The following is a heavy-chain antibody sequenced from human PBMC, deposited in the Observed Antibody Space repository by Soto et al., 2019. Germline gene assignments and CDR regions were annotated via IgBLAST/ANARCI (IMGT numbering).Heavy chain of an antibody. CDR2: IWYDGSNK. CDR3: ARGPTGVVVPAAMDWAHYYGMDV. Sequence: GGSLRLSCAASGFTFSSYGMHWVRQAPGKGLEWVAVIWYDGSNKDYADSVKGRFTISRDNSKNTLYLQMNSLRAEDTAVYYCARGPTGVVVPAAMDWAHYYGMDVWGQGTTVTVSS. V-gene: IGHV3-33*01. J-gene: IGHJ6*02. D-gene: IGHD2-2*01. CDR1: GFTFSSYG.